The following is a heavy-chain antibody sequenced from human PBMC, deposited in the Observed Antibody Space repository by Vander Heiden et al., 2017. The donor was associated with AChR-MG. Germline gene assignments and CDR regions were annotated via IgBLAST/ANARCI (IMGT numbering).Heavy chain of an antibody. Sequence: QVPLVESGGGSVKPGGSLSFSCSDHGFTFSDYYGSWIRQPPGKGLEWVSYISSSGSTIYYADSVKGRFTISRDNAKNSLYLQMNSLRAEDTAVYYCARASSIVGDLYYYYGMDVWCQGTTVTVSS. V-gene: IGHV3-11*01. D-gene: IGHD2-15*01. CDR2: ISSSGSTI. J-gene: IGHJ6*02. CDR3: ARASSIVGDLYYYYGMDV. CDR1: GFTFSDYY.